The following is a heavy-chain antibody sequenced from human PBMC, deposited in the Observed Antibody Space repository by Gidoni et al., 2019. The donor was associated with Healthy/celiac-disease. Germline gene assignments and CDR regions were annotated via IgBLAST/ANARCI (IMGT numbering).Heavy chain of an antibody. J-gene: IGHJ6*02. CDR1: GFTLSGST. Sequence: GFTLSGSTMHWVRKAYGKGLGWVGRIRSKANRYATAYATSVKGRFTISRDDSKNTAYLQMNSLKTAVTAVYYCTRLPVLGEYYDFWIGYYSSDYYYYGMDVWGQGTMVTVSS. CDR3: TRLPVLGEYYDFWIGYYSSDYYYYGMDV. D-gene: IGHD3-3*01. V-gene: IGHV3-73*01. CDR2: IRSKANRYAT.